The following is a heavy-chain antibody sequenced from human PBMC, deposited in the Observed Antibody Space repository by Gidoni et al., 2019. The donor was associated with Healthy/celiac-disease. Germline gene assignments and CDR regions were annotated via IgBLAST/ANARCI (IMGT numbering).Heavy chain of an antibody. CDR3: ARVRVVAASSRYGMDV. J-gene: IGHJ6*02. D-gene: IGHD2-15*01. CDR1: GGSISSGGYY. CDR2: IYYSGST. V-gene: IGHV4-31*03. Sequence: QVQLQESGPGLVKPSQTLSLTCTVSGGSISSGGYYWSWIRQHPGKGLAWIGYIYYSGSTYYNPSLKSRVTISVDTSKNQFSLKLSSVTAADTAVYYCARVRVVAASSRYGMDVWGQGTTVTVSS.